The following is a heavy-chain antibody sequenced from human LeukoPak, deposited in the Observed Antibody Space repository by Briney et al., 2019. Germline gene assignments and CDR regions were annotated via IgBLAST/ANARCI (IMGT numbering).Heavy chain of an antibody. Sequence: GGSLRLSCAASGFTFDDYAMHWVRQAPGKGLEWVSGTSWNSGSIGYADSVKGRFTISRDNAKNSLYLQMNSLRAEDTALYYCAKDDYDILTGSGGFDYWGQGTLVTVSS. V-gene: IGHV3-9*01. CDR3: AKDDYDILTGSGGFDY. D-gene: IGHD3-9*01. J-gene: IGHJ4*02. CDR1: GFTFDDYA. CDR2: TSWNSGSI.